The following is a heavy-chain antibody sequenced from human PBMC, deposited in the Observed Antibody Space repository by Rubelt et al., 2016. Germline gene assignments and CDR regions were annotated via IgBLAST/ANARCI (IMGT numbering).Heavy chain of an antibody. CDR2: SNDSGST. V-gene: IGHV4-34*01. Sequence: QVQLQQWGAGLLKPSETLSLTCIVYGGSFDGYHWTWIRQPPGKGLEWIGDSNDSGSTNYNPSLKSRVTISIDTSENQFSLRLSSVTAADTAVYYCASLKQLYYFDYWGQGTLVTVSS. CDR3: ASLKQLYYFDY. D-gene: IGHD5-18*01. J-gene: IGHJ4*02. CDR1: GGSFDGYH.